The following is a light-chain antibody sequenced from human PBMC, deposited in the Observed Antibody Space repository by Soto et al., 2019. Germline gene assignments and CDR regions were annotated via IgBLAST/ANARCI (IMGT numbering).Light chain of an antibody. CDR2: AAS. V-gene: IGKV3D-15*01. CDR1: KGISDY. CDR3: QQSYRPPIT. J-gene: IGKJ2*01. Sequence: TKCEAALTQSPEETATLYCRASKGISDYLAWYQQKPGKAPKLLIYAASSWATGIPARFSGSGSGTDFTLTISSLQPEDFALYCCQQSYRPPITFGQGTKVEIK.